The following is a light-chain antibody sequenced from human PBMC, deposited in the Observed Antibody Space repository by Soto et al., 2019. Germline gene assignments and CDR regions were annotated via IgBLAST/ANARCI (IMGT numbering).Light chain of an antibody. Sequence: QSALTQPASVSGSPGQSITLSCTGTSSDVGKYNAVSWYQQHPGKTPKLIIYEVNKWPSGASPRFSGSKSGDTASLTISGRQTDDEADYFCSSYTESDSVIFGGGTKLTVL. CDR3: SSYTESDSVI. J-gene: IGLJ2*01. V-gene: IGLV2-23*02. CDR1: SSDVGKYNA. CDR2: EVN.